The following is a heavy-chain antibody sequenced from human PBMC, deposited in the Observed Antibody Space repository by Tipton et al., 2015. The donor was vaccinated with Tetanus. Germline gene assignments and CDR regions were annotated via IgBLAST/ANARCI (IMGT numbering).Heavy chain of an antibody. Sequence: GLVKPSETLSLTCTVSGGSISSSSYYWGWIRQPPGKGLEWIGSIYYSGSTYYNPSLKSRVTISVDTSKNQFSLKLSSVTAADTAVYYCAAWRAAPPEEYYYYGMDVWGQGTTVTVSS. CDR3: AAWRAAPPEEYYYYGMDV. V-gene: IGHV4-39*01. D-gene: IGHD6-6*01. CDR1: GGSISSSSYY. J-gene: IGHJ6*02. CDR2: IYYSGST.